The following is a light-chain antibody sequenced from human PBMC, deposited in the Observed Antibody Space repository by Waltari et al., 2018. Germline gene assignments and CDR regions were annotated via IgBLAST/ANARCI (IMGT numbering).Light chain of an antibody. J-gene: IGKJ1*01. CDR3: QKYGSLPAT. V-gene: IGKV3-20*01. Sequence: EIVLTQSPGTLSLSPGERATLSCRASQSVSRFLAWYQQKPGQAPRLRIYDASSRATGIPDRFSGSGSGTDFSLTISRLEPEDFAVYYCQKYGSLPATFGQGTKVEIK. CDR1: QSVSRF. CDR2: DAS.